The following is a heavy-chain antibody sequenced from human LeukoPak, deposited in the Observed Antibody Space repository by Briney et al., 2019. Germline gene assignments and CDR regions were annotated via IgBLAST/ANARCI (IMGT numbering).Heavy chain of an antibody. CDR2: IYHSGRT. J-gene: IGHJ6*03. Sequence: SETLSLTCTVSGNSISSDYNCGWIRQPPGKGLEWIGSIYHSGRTYYNPSLKSRVTISVDTSKNQFSLKLSSVTAADTAVYYCARDRDFWSGHYYMDVWGKGTTVTVSS. CDR1: GNSISSDYN. D-gene: IGHD3-3*01. CDR3: ARDRDFWSGHYYMDV. V-gene: IGHV4-38-2*02.